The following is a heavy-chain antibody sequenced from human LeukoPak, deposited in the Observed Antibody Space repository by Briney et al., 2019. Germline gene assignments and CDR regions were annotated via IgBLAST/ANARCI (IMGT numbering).Heavy chain of an antibody. D-gene: IGHD1-1*01. J-gene: IGHJ4*02. Sequence: GSLRLSCAASGFPLSSNSMSWVRQAPGKGLGWVSLLYTDGSTYYADSVKGRFTISRDNSKNTLYLQMNSLRAEDTAMYYCARGIWNADAHWGQGTRVTVSS. V-gene: IGHV3-53*01. CDR3: ARGIWNADAH. CDR1: GFPLSSNS. CDR2: LYTDGST.